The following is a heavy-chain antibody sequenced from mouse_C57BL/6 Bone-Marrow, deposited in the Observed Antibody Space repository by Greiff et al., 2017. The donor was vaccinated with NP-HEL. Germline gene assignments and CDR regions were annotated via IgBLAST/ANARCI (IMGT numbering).Heavy chain of an antibody. V-gene: IGHV1-59*01. CDR2: IDPSDSYT. CDR3: ARIDWPAD. D-gene: IGHD4-1*01. Sequence: QVQLQQPGAELVRPGTSVKLSCKASGYTFTSYWMHWVKQRPGQGLEWIGVIDPSDSYTNYNQKFKGKATLTVDTSSSTAYMQLSSLTSEDSAVYYCARIDWPADWGQGTLVTVSA. J-gene: IGHJ3*01. CDR1: GYTFTSYW.